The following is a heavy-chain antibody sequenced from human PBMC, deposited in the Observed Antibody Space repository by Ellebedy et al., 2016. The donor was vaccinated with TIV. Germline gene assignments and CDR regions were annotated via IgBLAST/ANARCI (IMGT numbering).Heavy chain of an antibody. J-gene: IGHJ4*02. CDR1: GYTFTNFW. D-gene: IGHD2-21*02. CDR2: IYPGDSDT. CDR3: ATTDRDWAFDS. V-gene: IGHV5-51*01. Sequence: GESLKISCKGSGYTFTNFWIGWVRQGPGKGLEWMGIIYPGDSDTSYSPSFQGQVTISADKSISTAYLQWSSLRASDTAIYYCATTDRDWAFDSWGQGTLVTVSS.